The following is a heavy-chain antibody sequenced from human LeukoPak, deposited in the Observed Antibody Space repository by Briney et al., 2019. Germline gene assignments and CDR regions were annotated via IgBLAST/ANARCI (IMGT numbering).Heavy chain of an antibody. J-gene: IGHJ5*02. D-gene: IGHD2-15*01. CDR3: AKGGYCSGGSRYSDWFDP. Sequence: GGSLRLSCAASGFTFDDYAMHWVRQAPGKGLEWVSGISWNSGSIGYADSVKGRFTISRDNAKNSLYLQMNSLRAEDTALYYCAKGGYCSGGSRYSDWFDPWGQGTLVTVSS. V-gene: IGHV3-9*01. CDR1: GFTFDDYA. CDR2: ISWNSGSI.